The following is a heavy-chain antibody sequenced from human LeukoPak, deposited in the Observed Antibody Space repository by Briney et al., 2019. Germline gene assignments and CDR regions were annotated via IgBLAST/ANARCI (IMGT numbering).Heavy chain of an antibody. CDR1: GLTFSSSD. Sequence: GGSLRLSCAACGLTFSSSDMHWGRKATGKGLEWFSAIVTAGDTYYPGSVKGQFPISRANAKKSLCLQMNSLRAEDTAVYYCAKSRSYTVRDAFEIWGQGTKVTVSS. D-gene: IGHD3-10*01. CDR3: AKSRSYTVRDAFEI. CDR2: IVTAGDT. V-gene: IGHV3-13*03. J-gene: IGHJ3*02.